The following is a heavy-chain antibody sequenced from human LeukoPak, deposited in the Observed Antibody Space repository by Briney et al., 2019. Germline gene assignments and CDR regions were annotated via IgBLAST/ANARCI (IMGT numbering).Heavy chain of an antibody. Sequence: GGSLRLSCAASGFTFSSYAMSWVRQAPGKGLEWVSAISGSGGSTYYADSVKGRFTISRDNSKNTLYLQMNSLRAEGTAVYYCAKKLAGSGYSSHFDYWGQGTLVTVSS. CDR2: ISGSGGST. D-gene: IGHD3-22*01. CDR3: AKKLAGSGYSSHFDY. V-gene: IGHV3-23*01. CDR1: GFTFSSYA. J-gene: IGHJ4*02.